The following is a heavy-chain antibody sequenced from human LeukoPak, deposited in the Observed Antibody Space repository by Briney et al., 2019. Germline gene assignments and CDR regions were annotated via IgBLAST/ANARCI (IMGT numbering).Heavy chain of an antibody. D-gene: IGHD6-19*01. CDR1: GFSISKLA. CDR2: ISDSGDIT. V-gene: IGHV3-23*01. CDR3: AKDAIRSDGWYFFDH. J-gene: IGHJ4*02. Sequence: AGSLRPSCAASGFSISKLAMGWVRQAPGKGLEWDSDISDSGDITYYADSVKGRFTISRDNSKHTLYLHMNSLRAEDTALYYCAKDAIRSDGWYFFDHWGQGTLVTVSS.